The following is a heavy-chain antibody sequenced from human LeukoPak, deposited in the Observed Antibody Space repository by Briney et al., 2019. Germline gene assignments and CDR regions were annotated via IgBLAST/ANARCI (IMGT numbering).Heavy chain of an antibody. V-gene: IGHV4-34*01. J-gene: IGHJ5*02. CDR2: INHSGST. Sequence: SETLSLTCAVYGGSFSGYYWSWIRQPPGKGPEWIGEINHSGSTNHNPSLKSQVTISVDTSKNQFSLKLSSVTAADTAVYYCARGSSGGSTSLDPWGQGTLVTVSS. CDR3: ARGSSGGSTSLDP. D-gene: IGHD2-2*01. CDR1: GGSFSGYY.